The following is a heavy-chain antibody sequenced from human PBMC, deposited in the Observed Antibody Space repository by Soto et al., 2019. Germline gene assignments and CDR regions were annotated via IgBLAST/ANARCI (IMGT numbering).Heavy chain of an antibody. CDR1: GYTFTSYD. J-gene: IGHJ6*02. CDR3: ARRGLSSSSAFRSPYYGMDV. V-gene: IGHV1-8*01. Sequence: QVQLVQSGAEVKKPGASVKVSCKASGYTFTSYDINWVRQATGQGLEWMGWMNPNSGNTGYAQKFQGRATATTNTSISTAYMELNSLRSEDTAVYYCARRGLSSSSAFRSPYYGMDVWGQGTTVTVSS. CDR2: MNPNSGNT. D-gene: IGHD6-6*01.